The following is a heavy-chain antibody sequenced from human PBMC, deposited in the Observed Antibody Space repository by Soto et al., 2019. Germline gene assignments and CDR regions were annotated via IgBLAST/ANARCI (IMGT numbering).Heavy chain of an antibody. D-gene: IGHD2-15*01. CDR3: AREATYGSGRGMDV. CDR1: GFTFSSHW. Sequence: EVQLVESGGGSVQPGGSLRLHCAASGFTFSSHWMNWVRQAPGKGLYWVSRINSEGSSRRYADSVNGRFTVSRDNAKNTLYLQMNSLRAEDTAVYYCAREATYGSGRGMDVWGQGTLVTVSS. CDR2: INSEGSSR. V-gene: IGHV3-74*01. J-gene: IGHJ4*02.